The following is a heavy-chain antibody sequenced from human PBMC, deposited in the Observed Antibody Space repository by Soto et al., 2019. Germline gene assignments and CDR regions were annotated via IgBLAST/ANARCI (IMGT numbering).Heavy chain of an antibody. Sequence: GGSLRLSCAASGFTFSSYAMSWARQAPGKGLEWVSAISGSGGSTYYADSVKGRFTISRDNSKNTLYLQMNSLRAEDTAVYYCAKDLSITMVRGVAGTFDYWGQGT. CDR3: AKDLSITMVRGVAGTFDY. J-gene: IGHJ4*02. V-gene: IGHV3-23*01. CDR1: GFTFSSYA. CDR2: ISGSGGST. D-gene: IGHD3-10*01.